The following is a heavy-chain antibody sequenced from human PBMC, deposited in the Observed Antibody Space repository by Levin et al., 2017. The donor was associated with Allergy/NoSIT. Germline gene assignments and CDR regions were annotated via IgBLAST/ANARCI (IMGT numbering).Heavy chain of an antibody. CDR1: EFPFSNSW. CDR3: SRSLNY. V-gene: IGHV3-7*01. J-gene: IGHJ4*02. CDR2: INQHGNEK. Sequence: GGSLRLSCAASEFPFSNSWMDWVRQAPGKGLEWVANINQHGNEKYYVDSVKGRFTISRDNAKNSLYLQMNSLRAEDTAVYYCSRSLNYWGQGTLVTVSS.